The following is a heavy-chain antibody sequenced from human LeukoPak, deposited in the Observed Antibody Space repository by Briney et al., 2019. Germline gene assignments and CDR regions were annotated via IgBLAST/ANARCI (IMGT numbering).Heavy chain of an antibody. CDR1: GFTFSDYY. CDR2: ISSSSSYT. V-gene: IGHV3-11*06. J-gene: IGHJ4*02. CDR3: ARSRGYFDWLLSY. Sequence: GGSLRLSCAASGFTFSDYYMSWIRHAPGEGLEWVSYISSSSSYTNYADSVKGRFTISRDNAKNSLYLQMNSLRAEDTAVYYCARSRGYFDWLLSYWGQGTLVTVSS. D-gene: IGHD3-9*01.